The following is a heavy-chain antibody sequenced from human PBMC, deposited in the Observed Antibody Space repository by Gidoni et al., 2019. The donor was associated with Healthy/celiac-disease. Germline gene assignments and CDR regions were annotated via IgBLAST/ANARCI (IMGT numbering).Heavy chain of an antibody. Sequence: EVQLVQSGAEVKKPGASLKISCKGSGYSCTSYWIGWVRQMPGKGLEWMGIIYPGDSDTRYSPSFQGQVTISADKSISTAYLQWSSLKASDTAMYYCARHEGIFGVVSAFDIWGQGTMVTVSS. J-gene: IGHJ3*02. CDR1: GYSCTSYW. CDR3: ARHEGIFGVVSAFDI. D-gene: IGHD3-3*02. CDR2: IYPGDSDT. V-gene: IGHV5-51*01.